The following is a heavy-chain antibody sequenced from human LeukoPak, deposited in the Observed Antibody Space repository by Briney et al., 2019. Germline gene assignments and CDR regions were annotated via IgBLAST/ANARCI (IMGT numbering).Heavy chain of an antibody. D-gene: IGHD3-3*01. V-gene: IGHV4-61*02. Sequence: SETLSLTCTVSGGSISSGTYYWSWIRQPAGKGLEWIGRIYTGGSTNYNPSLKSRVTISVDTSKNQFSLKLSSVTAADTAVYYCASQHYDSWSGYSWLDPWGQGTLVTVSS. J-gene: IGHJ5*02. CDR1: GGSISSGTYY. CDR3: ASQHYDSWSGYSWLDP. CDR2: IYTGGST.